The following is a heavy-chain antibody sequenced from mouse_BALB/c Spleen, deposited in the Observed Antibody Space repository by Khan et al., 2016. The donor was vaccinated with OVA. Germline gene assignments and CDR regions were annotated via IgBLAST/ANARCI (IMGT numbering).Heavy chain of an antibody. V-gene: IGHV5-17*02. J-gene: IGHJ2*01. Sequence: EVELVESGGGLVQPGRSQKLSCAASGFTFNSYGMHWVRQAPEKGLEWVAYISGDSNTIYYSDTVKGRFTIYRNNPKNTLFLQMTSLMSGDTAMYYCATSYCYGYYFDYWGPGSTLTVS. CDR2: ISGDSNTI. CDR3: ATSYCYGYYFDY. D-gene: IGHD1-1*01. CDR1: GFTFNSYG.